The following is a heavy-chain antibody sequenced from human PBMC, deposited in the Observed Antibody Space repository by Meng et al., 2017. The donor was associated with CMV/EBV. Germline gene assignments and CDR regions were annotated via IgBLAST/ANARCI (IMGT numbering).Heavy chain of an antibody. V-gene: IGHV1-46*01. Sequence: ASVKVSCKASGYTFTSYYMHWVRQAPGQGLEWMGIINPSGGSTGYAQKFQGRVTMTRNTSISTAYMELSSLRSEDTAVYYCARGERSSSSDYWGQGTLVTVSS. CDR2: INPSGGST. CDR1: GYTFTSYY. J-gene: IGHJ4*02. D-gene: IGHD6-6*01. CDR3: ARGERSSSSDY.